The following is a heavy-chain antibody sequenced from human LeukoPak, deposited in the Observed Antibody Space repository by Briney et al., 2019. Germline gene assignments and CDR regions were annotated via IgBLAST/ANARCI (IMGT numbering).Heavy chain of an antibody. CDR1: GFTFSSYA. CDR3: AKMPGNGLSYSFDY. D-gene: IGHD4-23*01. Sequence: GGSLRLSCAASGFTFSSYAMSWVRQAPGKGLEWVSGISAGGGSTYYADSVKGRFTISRDNSKNTLDLQMNSLRAEDTALYYCAKMPGNGLSYSFDYWGQGTLVTVSS. V-gene: IGHV3-23*01. CDR2: ISAGGGST. J-gene: IGHJ4*02.